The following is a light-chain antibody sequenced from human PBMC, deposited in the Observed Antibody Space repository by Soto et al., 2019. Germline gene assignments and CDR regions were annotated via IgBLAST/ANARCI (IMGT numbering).Light chain of an antibody. Sequence: DIQMTQSPSTLSASIGDRVTITCRASQSINTWLAWYQQKPGKAPNLLIYKASSLESGVPSRFSGSGSGTEFTLPISSLQPDDFATYYCQQYNGYSRTFGQGTKVEIK. CDR2: KAS. V-gene: IGKV1-5*03. CDR1: QSINTW. CDR3: QQYNGYSRT. J-gene: IGKJ1*01.